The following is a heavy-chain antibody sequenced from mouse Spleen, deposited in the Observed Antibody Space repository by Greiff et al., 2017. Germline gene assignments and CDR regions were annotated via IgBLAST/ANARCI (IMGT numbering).Heavy chain of an antibody. J-gene: IGHJ4*01. Sequence: QVQLQQPGAELVRPGTSVKLSCKASGYTFTSYWMHWVKQRPGQGLEWIGVIDPSDSYTNYNQKFKGKATLTVDTSSSTAYMQLSSLTSEDSAVYYCARLDSSGYGYWGQGTSVTVSS. V-gene: IGHV1-59*01. CDR3: ARLDSSGYGY. CDR1: GYTFTSYW. CDR2: IDPSDSYT. D-gene: IGHD3-2*02.